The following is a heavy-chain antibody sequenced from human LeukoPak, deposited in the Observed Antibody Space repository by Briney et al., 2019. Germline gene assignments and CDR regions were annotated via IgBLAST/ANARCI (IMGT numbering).Heavy chain of an antibody. CDR3: ARVYSIAANYCDY. Sequence: GGSLRLSCAASGFTFSDYEMNWVRQAPGKGLEWVSYISSSGSLIYYADSVRGRFTVSRDTAKNSLYLQMNSLRDEDTAVYYCARVYSIAANYCDYWGQGTLVTVSS. J-gene: IGHJ4*02. CDR2: ISSSGSLI. CDR1: GFTFSDYE. D-gene: IGHD6-13*01. V-gene: IGHV3-48*03.